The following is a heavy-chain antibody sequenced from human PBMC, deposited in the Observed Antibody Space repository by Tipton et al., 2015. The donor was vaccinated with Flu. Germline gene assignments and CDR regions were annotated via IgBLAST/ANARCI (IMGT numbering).Heavy chain of an antibody. CDR3: ATWGDYGDYGEGGY. CDR2: IIPIFNTA. D-gene: IGHD4-17*01. Sequence: QLVQSGAKVKKPGSSVKVSCKASGGTFITYTFVWVRQAPGQGLEWMGGIIPIFNTANYAQNFQGRVTITADESTSTAYMELSSLTSDDTAVYYCATWGDYGDYGEGGYWGQGTLVTVSS. J-gene: IGHJ4*02. V-gene: IGHV1-69*01. CDR1: GGTFITYT.